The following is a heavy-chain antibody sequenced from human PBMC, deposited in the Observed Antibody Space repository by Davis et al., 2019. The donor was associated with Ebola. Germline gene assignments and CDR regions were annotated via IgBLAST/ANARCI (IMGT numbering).Heavy chain of an antibody. CDR3: ARRYYGSGTYYKDY. CDR1: GFTLSIYG. CDR2: IRNDGNDQ. D-gene: IGHD3-10*01. J-gene: IGHJ4*02. Sequence: GESLKISCAASGFTLSIYGMHWVRQAPGKGLEWVAFIRNDGNDQYYAGSVKGRFTISRDNAKNSLYLQMNTLRAEDTAVYYCARRYYGSGTYYKDYWGQGTLVTVSS. V-gene: IGHV3-30*02.